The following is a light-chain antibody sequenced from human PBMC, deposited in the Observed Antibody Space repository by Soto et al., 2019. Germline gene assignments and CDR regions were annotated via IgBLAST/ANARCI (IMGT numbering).Light chain of an antibody. CDR3: QSYDSTLSARYV. CDR2: ANI. J-gene: IGLJ1*01. V-gene: IGLV1-40*01. CDR1: SSNIGAGYD. Sequence: QSVLTQPPSVSGAPGQRVTISCTGGSSNIGAGYDVHWYQQRPGAAPKLLISANINRPSGVPDRFSGSKSGTSASLAITGLQADDEGDYYCQSYDSTLSARYVFGTGTKLTVL.